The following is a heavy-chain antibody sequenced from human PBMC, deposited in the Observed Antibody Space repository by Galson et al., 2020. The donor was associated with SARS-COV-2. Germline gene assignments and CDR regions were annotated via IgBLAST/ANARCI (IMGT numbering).Heavy chain of an antibody. Sequence: SLKISCAASGFTFDDYAMHWVRPAPGKGLAWVSGIRWNSSSIGYADSVKGRFTISRDNAKNSLYLQMNSLRAEDTALYYCAKDSCSGGSCYWFDPWGQRTLFTVSS. D-gene: IGHD2-15*01. CDR3: AKDSCSGGSCYWFDP. CDR2: IRWNSSSI. V-gene: IGHV3-9*01. J-gene: IGHJ5*02. CDR1: GFTFDDYA.